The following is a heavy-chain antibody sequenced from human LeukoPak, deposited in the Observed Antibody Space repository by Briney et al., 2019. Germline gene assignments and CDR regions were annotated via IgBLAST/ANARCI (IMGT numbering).Heavy chain of an antibody. Sequence: SETLSLTCTVSGGSFSIYYWNWIRQPAGKGLEWIGRIYTSGSTNYNPSLKSRVTMSVDTSKNQFSLKLSSVTAADTAVYYCARDSVDTAIPFDYWGQGTLVTVSS. CDR1: GGSFSIYY. V-gene: IGHV4-4*07. CDR2: IYTSGST. D-gene: IGHD5-18*01. J-gene: IGHJ4*02. CDR3: ARDSVDTAIPFDY.